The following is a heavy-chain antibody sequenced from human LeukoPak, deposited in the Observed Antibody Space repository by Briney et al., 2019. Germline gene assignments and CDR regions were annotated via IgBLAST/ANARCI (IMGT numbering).Heavy chain of an antibody. D-gene: IGHD3-9*01. CDR2: ISSSSSSYI. J-gene: IGHJ4*02. V-gene: IGHV3-21*01. CDR3: ARGYYDILTGDFDY. CDR1: GFTFSTYS. Sequence: GGSLRLSCAASGFTFSTYSMNWVRQAPGKGLEWVSSISSSSSSYIYYADSVKGRFTISRDNAKNSLYLQMNSLRAEDTAVYYCARGYYDILTGDFDYWGQGTLVTVSS.